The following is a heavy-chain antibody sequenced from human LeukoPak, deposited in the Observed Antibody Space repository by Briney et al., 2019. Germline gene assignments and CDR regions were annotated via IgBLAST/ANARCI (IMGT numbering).Heavy chain of an antibody. CDR2: ISAYNGNT. D-gene: IGHD4-11*01. CDR1: GYTFTSYG. J-gene: IGHJ4*02. V-gene: IGHV1-18*01. CDR3: ARDPLMTTVSPGGDY. Sequence: ASVKVSCKASGYTFTSYGISWVRQAPGQGLEWMGWISAYNGNTHYAQRLQGRVTMTTDTSTSTAYMELRSLRSDDTAVYYCARDPLMTTVSPGGDYWGQGTLVTASS.